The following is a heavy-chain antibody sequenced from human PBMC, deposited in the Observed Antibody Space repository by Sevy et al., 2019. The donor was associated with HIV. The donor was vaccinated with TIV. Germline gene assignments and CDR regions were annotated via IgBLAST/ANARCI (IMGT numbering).Heavy chain of an antibody. CDR2: ITSSGSII. J-gene: IGHJ4*02. CDR1: GFTFSNFE. Sequence: GGSLRLSCAASGFTFSNFEMNWVRQAPGKGLEWISYITSSGSIIYDADSVHGRFTISRDNAKNSLFLQMNSLRAEDTAVYYCARATYYYDSSGPYYFDYWGQGTLVTVSS. V-gene: IGHV3-48*03. D-gene: IGHD3-22*01. CDR3: ARATYYYDSSGPYYFDY.